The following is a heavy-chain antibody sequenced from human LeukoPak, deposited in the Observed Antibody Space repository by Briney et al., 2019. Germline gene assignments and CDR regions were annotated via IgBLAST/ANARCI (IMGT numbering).Heavy chain of an antibody. CDR3: AKAPPYGDYFDY. V-gene: IGHV3-30*18. J-gene: IGHJ4*02. CDR2: ISYDGSNK. D-gene: IGHD4-17*01. CDR1: GFTFSSYG. Sequence: PAGSRRLSCAASGFTFSSYGIHWVRQAPGKWLEWVAVISYDGSNKYYADSVKGRFTSSRDNSKNTLYLQMNSLRAEDTAVYYCAKAPPYGDYFDYWGQGTLVTVSS.